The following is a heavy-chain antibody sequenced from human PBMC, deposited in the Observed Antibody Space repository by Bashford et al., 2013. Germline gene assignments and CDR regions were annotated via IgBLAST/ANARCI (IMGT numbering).Heavy chain of an antibody. V-gene: IGHV3-9*01. CDR2: ISWNSGSI. CDR3: AKDLFFTGYGMDV. J-gene: IGHJ6*02. Sequence: SLRLSCAASGFTFDDYAMHWVRQAPGKGLEWVSGISWNSGSIGYADSVKGRFTISRDNAKNSLYLQMNSLRAEDTALYYCAKDLFFTGYGMDVWGQGTTVTVSS. D-gene: IGHD3-16*01. CDR1: GFTFDDYA.